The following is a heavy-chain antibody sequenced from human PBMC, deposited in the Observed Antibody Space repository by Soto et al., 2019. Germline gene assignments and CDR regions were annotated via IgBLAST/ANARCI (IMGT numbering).Heavy chain of an antibody. CDR1: GFTFSSYW. V-gene: IGHV3-74*01. D-gene: IGHD3-3*01. CDR2: INGDGSST. CDR3: TRDSYYDFWSGHSGYYYYYMDV. Sequence: GGSLRLSCAASGFTFSSYWMHWVRQAPGKGLVWVSRINGDGSSTSYADSVKGRFTISRDNAKNTLYLQMNSLRAEDTAVYYCTRDSYYDFWSGHSGYYYYYMDVWGKGTTVTVSS. J-gene: IGHJ6*03.